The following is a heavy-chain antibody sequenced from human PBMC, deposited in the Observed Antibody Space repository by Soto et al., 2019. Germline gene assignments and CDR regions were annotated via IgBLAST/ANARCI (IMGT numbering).Heavy chain of an antibody. J-gene: IGHJ3*02. CDR3: AAYNTSRHAAFDI. CDR1: GFTFKTYW. Sequence: VGSLRLSCEMSGFTFKTYWMSWVRQAPGKGLEWLANMNEDANTKYYVDSVKGRFTISGDSAGNSLFLKMASLRAEDTAVYFCAAYNTSRHAAFDIWGRGTLVTVSS. CDR2: MNEDANTK. V-gene: IGHV3-7*01. D-gene: IGHD1-20*01.